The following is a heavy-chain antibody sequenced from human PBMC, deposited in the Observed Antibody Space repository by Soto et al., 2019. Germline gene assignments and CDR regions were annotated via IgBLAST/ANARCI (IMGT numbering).Heavy chain of an antibody. Sequence: QVQLQESGPGLVKPSQTLSLTCTVSGGSISSGGYYWSWIRQHPGKGLEWIGYIYYSGSTYYNQSLKSRVTISVDTSKNQFSLKLSSVTAADTAVYYCARARSVSRFLEWLPPTDAFDIWGQGTMVTVSS. V-gene: IGHV4-31*03. CDR2: IYYSGST. CDR1: GGSISSGGYY. J-gene: IGHJ3*02. CDR3: ARARSVSRFLEWLPPTDAFDI. D-gene: IGHD3-3*01.